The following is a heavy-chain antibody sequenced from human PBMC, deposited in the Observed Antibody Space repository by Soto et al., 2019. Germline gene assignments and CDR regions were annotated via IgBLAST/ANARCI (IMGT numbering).Heavy chain of an antibody. D-gene: IGHD6-13*01. CDR3: ARDGPGGRVDAFGI. V-gene: IGHV3-53*01. J-gene: IGHJ3*02. CDR1: GFTVSTNY. CDR2: IYSGGAT. Sequence: PGGSLRLSCAASGFTVSTNYMSWIRQAPGKGLEWASVIYSGGATHYADSVRGRFTISRDHFSNTLNLQMNSLRAEDTAVYYCARDGPGGRVDAFGIWGQGTMVTVSS.